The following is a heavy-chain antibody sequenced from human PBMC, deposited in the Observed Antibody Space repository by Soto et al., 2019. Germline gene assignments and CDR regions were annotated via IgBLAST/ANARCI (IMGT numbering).Heavy chain of an antibody. D-gene: IGHD3-10*01. CDR2: IYYSGST. J-gene: IGHJ5*02. Sequence: QVQLQEPGPGLVKPSQTLSLTCTVSGGSISSGGYYWSWIRQHPGKGLEWIGYIYYSGSTYYNPSLKSRVTISVDTSKNQFSLKLSSVTAADTAVYYCARGGFGELNVAWFDPWGQGTLVTVSS. CDR1: GGSISSGGYY. V-gene: IGHV4-31*03. CDR3: ARGGFGELNVAWFDP.